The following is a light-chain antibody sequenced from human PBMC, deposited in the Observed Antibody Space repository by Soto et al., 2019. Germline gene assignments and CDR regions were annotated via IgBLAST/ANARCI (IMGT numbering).Light chain of an antibody. Sequence: QSVLTQPPSVSGAPGQRVTISCTGSSANIGAGYDVHWYQQLPGTAPKLIIYGNSNRPSGVPVRFSGSKSGTSASLAITGLQAEDEADYYCQSYDSSLSGWVFGGGTKLTVL. J-gene: IGLJ3*02. V-gene: IGLV1-40*01. CDR1: SANIGAGYD. CDR2: GNS. CDR3: QSYDSSLSGWV.